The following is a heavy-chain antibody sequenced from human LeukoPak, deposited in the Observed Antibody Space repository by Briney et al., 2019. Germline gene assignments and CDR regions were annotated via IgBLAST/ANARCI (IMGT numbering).Heavy chain of an antibody. D-gene: IGHD3-22*01. Sequence: SETLSLTCTVSGGSISSYYWSWIRQPPGKGLEWIGYIYYSESTNYNPSLKSRVTISVDTSKNQFSLKLSSVTAADTAVYYCAREAYYDSSGYSHDAFDIWGQGTMVTVSS. CDR2: IYYSEST. J-gene: IGHJ3*02. CDR1: GGSISSYY. V-gene: IGHV4-59*01. CDR3: AREAYYDSSGYSHDAFDI.